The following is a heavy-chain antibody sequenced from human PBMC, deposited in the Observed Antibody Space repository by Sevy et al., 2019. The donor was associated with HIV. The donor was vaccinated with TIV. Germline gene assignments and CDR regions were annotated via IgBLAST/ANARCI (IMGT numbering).Heavy chain of an antibody. V-gene: IGHV3-23*01. CDR3: AKDPNGDYVGAVDC. J-gene: IGHJ4*02. CDR2: IGGSGSYT. CDR1: GFSISRYA. Sequence: GGSLRLSCAVSGFSISRYAMSWVRQTPGKGLEWVSSIGGSGSYTYYADSGKGRFTISRDNSKNTQYLQISSLRVEDTAVYYCAKDPNGDYVGAVDCWGQGTLVTVSS. D-gene: IGHD4-17*01.